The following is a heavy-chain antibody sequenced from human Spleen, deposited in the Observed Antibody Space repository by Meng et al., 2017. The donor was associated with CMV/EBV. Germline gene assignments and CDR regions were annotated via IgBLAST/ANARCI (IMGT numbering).Heavy chain of an antibody. CDR1: GGSISSYY. CDR2: IYTSGST. CDR3: AGGRWYYFDL. J-gene: IGHJ2*01. Sequence: QLPASGPGMGKPSETLSLTCTVSGGSISSYYWSWIRQPAGKGLEWIGRIYTSGSTNYNPSPKSRVTMSVDTSKNQFSLKLSSVTAADTAVYYCAGGRWYYFDLWGRGTLVTVSS. D-gene: IGHD2-15*01. V-gene: IGHV4-4*07.